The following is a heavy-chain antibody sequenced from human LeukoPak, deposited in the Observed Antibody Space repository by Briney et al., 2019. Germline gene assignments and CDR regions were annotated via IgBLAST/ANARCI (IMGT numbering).Heavy chain of an antibody. CDR3: ARSGIRGGSWSRALYYFDY. J-gene: IGHJ4*02. D-gene: IGHD6-13*01. Sequence: SETLSLTCAVYGGSFSGYYWSWIRQPPGKGLEWIGEINHSGSTNYNPSLKSRVTISVDTSKNQFSLKLSSVTAADTAVYYCARSGIRGGSWSRALYYFDYWGQGTLVTVSS. CDR1: GGSFSGYY. V-gene: IGHV4-34*01. CDR2: INHSGST.